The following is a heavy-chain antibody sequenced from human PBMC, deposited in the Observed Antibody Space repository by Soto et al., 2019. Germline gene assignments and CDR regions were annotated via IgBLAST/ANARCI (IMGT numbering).Heavy chain of an antibody. Sequence: EVQLVESGGGLVQPGGSLRLSCAASGFTVSSYYMSWVRQAPGKGLEWVSVIYSAGSADFADSVKGRFTISRDNSKNTLYLQMSSLRAEDTAVYYCAGVPSSSYHYFDYWGQGTLVTVSS. CDR3: AGVPSSSYHYFDY. CDR1: GFTVSSYY. J-gene: IGHJ4*02. V-gene: IGHV3-66*01. D-gene: IGHD6-13*01. CDR2: IYSAGSA.